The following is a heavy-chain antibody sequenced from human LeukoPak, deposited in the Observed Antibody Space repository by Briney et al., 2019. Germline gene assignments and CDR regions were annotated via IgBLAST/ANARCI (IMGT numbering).Heavy chain of an antibody. J-gene: IGHJ4*02. V-gene: IGHV5-51*01. CDR2: IYPGDPHT. D-gene: IGHD5-18*01. Sequence: GESLKISCKGSGYSFTSYWIGWVRPMPGKGLEWMGIIYPGDPHTRYRPSFQGQVTISADESISTAYLQRSSLKASDTAMYYCARQQVERDTAYDYWGQGTLVTVSS. CDR1: GYSFTSYW. CDR3: ARQQVERDTAYDY.